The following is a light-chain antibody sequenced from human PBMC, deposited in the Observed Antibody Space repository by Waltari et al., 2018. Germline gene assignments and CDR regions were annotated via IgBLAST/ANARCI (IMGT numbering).Light chain of an antibody. CDR2: GAS. V-gene: IGKV3-20*01. Sequence: EIVLTQSPGTLSLSLGERATVSCRTSQSVSRALAWYQQKPGQAPRLLIYGASTGATCIPDRFSVSGSGTDFSLTISRLEPDDFAVYYCQHYLRLPVTFGQGTTVEI. CDR3: QHYLRLPVT. J-gene: IGKJ1*01. CDR1: QSVSRA.